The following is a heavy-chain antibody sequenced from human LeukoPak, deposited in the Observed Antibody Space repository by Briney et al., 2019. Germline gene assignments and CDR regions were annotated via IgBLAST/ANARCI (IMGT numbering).Heavy chain of an antibody. CDR2: IYTSGST. J-gene: IGHJ4*02. V-gene: IGHV4-61*02. Sequence: SQTLSLTCTVSGGSISSGSYYWSWIRHPAGKGLEWIGRIYTSGSTYYNPSLKSRVTISVDTSKNQFSLKLSSVTAADTAVYYCARDYGSVVGEFDYWGQGTLVTVSS. D-gene: IGHD2-2*01. CDR3: ARDYGSVVGEFDY. CDR1: GGSISSGSYY.